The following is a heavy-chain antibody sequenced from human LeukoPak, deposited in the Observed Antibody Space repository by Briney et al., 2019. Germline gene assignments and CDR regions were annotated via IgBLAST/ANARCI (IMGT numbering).Heavy chain of an antibody. D-gene: IGHD3-3*01. CDR3: ARTLREVLRFLEWSHYYFDY. J-gene: IGHJ4*02. CDR2: INHSGST. CDR1: GGSFSGYC. Sequence: SETLSLTCAVYGGSFSGYCWSWIRQPPGKGLEWIGEINHSGSTNYNPSLKSRVTISVDTSKNQFSLKLSSVTAADTAVYYCARTLREVLRFLEWSHYYFDYWGQGTLVTVSS. V-gene: IGHV4-34*01.